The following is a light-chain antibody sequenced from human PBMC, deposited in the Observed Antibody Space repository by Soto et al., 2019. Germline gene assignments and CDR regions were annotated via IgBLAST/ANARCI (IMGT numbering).Light chain of an antibody. J-gene: IGLJ3*02. CDR1: SSNIGSHP. Sequence: QSVLTQPPSASGTPGQRVTISCSGSSSNIGSHPVDWYQHLPGMAPKLLIYSTDQRPSGITDRFSGSKSGTSASLAISGLQSEDEADYYCAAWDDSPKGWVFGGGTKVTVL. CDR2: STD. V-gene: IGLV1-44*01. CDR3: AAWDDSPKGWV.